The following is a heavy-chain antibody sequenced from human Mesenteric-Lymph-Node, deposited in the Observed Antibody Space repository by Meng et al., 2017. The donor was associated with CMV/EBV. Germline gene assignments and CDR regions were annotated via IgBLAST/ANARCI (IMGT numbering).Heavy chain of an antibody. CDR1: GYTFTNYD. J-gene: IGHJ3*02. V-gene: IGHV1-8*03. Sequence: ASVKVSCKASGYTFTNYDINWVRQATGQGLEWMGWVNPNSGNTGYAQKFQGRVTITRSTSITTAYMELSSLRSEDTAVYYCARLKGGRAAFDIWGQGTMVTVSS. CDR2: VNPNSGNT. CDR3: ARLKGGRAAFDI. D-gene: IGHD1-1*01.